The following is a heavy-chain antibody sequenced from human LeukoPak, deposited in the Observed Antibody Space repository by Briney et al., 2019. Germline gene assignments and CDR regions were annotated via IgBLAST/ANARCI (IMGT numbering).Heavy chain of an antibody. D-gene: IGHD3-22*01. V-gene: IGHV1-2*02. CDR2: INPNSGGT. CDR3: ARGLYYYDSSKRAFDI. J-gene: IGHJ3*02. CDR1: GYTFTGYY. Sequence: ASVKVSCKASGYTFTGYYMHWVRQAPGQGLEWMGWINPNSGGTNYAQKFQGRVTMTRDTSIGTAYMELSRLRSDDTAVYYCARGLYYYDSSKRAFDIWGQGTMVTVSS.